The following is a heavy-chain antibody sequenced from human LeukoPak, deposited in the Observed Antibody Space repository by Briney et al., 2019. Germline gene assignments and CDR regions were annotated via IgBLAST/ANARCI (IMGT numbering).Heavy chain of an antibody. CDR1: GGTFSSYA. Sequence: SVKVSCKASGGTFSSYAISWVRQAPGQGLEWMGGIIPIFGTANYAQKFQGRVTITADESTSTAYMELSSLRSEDTAVYYCARGQVGRFGEFFDYWGQGTTVTVSS. J-gene: IGHJ4*03. V-gene: IGHV1-69*13. CDR3: ARGQVGRFGEFFDY. CDR2: IIPIFGTA. D-gene: IGHD3-10*01.